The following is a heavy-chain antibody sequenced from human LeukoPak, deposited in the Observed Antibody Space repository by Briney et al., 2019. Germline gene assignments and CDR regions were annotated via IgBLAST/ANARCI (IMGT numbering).Heavy chain of an antibody. Sequence: GASVKVSCKASGGTFSSYAISWVRQAPGQGLEWMGGIIPIFGTANYAQKFQGRVTMTRDTSISTAYMELRRLRSDDTAVYYCARVYSGWYGSRWFDPWGQGTLVTVSS. CDR1: GGTFSSYA. CDR2: IIPIFGTA. J-gene: IGHJ5*02. CDR3: ARVYSGWYGSRWFDP. V-gene: IGHV1-69*05. D-gene: IGHD6-19*01.